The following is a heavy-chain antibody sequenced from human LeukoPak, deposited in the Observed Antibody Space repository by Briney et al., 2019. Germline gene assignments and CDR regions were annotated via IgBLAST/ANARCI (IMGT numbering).Heavy chain of an antibody. Sequence: GGSLRLSCAASGFTVSSNYMSWVRQAPGKGLEWVSVIYSGGSTYYADSVKGRFTISRDNSKNTLYLQMNSLRAEDAAVYYCARDRYCSGGSCYPDAFDIWGQGTMVTVSS. CDR1: GFTVSSNY. V-gene: IGHV3-53*01. D-gene: IGHD2-15*01. J-gene: IGHJ3*02. CDR2: IYSGGST. CDR3: ARDRYCSGGSCYPDAFDI.